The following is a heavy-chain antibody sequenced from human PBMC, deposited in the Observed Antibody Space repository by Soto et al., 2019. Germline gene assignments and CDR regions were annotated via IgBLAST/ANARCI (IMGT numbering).Heavy chain of an antibody. CDR2: INVGNGDT. Sequence: QVQLVQSGAEVKEPGASVKLSCKASGYTFSTYAMHWVRQAPGQGLEWMGWINVGNGDTKYSQDFHDRVTISRDTSATTVYMELRSLRSEDTAVYYCARAGYPAPPGNWFDPWGQGTLVTVSS. J-gene: IGHJ5*02. D-gene: IGHD5-12*01. V-gene: IGHV1-3*01. CDR1: GYTFSTYA. CDR3: ARAGYPAPPGNWFDP.